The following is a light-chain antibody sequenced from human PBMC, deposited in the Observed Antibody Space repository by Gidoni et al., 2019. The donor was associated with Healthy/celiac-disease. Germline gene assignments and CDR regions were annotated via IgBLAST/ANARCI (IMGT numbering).Light chain of an antibody. Sequence: SSELTQDPAVSVALGQTVMITCQGDSLRSYYASWYQQKPVQAPVLVIYGKNNRPSGIPDRFSASSSGNTASLTITGAQAEDEADYYCNSRDSSGNPPYVFGTGTKVTVL. V-gene: IGLV3-19*01. J-gene: IGLJ1*01. CDR3: NSRDSSGNPPYV. CDR2: GKN. CDR1: SLRSYY.